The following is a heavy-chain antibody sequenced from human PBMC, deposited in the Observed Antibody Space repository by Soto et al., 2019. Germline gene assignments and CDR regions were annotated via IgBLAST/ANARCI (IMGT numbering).Heavy chain of an antibody. CDR3: ARLFGSTYDFWSGYSGHFDS. D-gene: IGHD3-3*01. Sequence: XETLSLTCTVSGGSVSSGSYYWSWIRQPPGKGVEWIGYIYYSGSTNYNPSLKSRVTISVDTSKNQFSLKLSSVTAADTAVYYCARLFGSTYDFWSGYSGHFDSWGQGTLVTVSS. CDR2: IYYSGST. V-gene: IGHV4-61*01. CDR1: GGSVSSGSYY. J-gene: IGHJ4*02.